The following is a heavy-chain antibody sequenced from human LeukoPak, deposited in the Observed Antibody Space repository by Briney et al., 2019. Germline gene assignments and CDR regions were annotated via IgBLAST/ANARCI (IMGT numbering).Heavy chain of an antibody. CDR3: ARLGVLITMIRGEMDF. J-gene: IGHJ4*02. D-gene: IGHD3-10*01. CDR1: GYSFTSYW. CDR2: IYPGDSET. Sequence: GESLKISCKGSGYSFTSYWIGWVRQMPGKGPEWIGMIYPGDSETNYSPSFQGQVTFSVDKSTSTAYLQWNSLKASDSAIYYCARLGVLITMIRGEMDFWGQGTLVTVSS. V-gene: IGHV5-51*01.